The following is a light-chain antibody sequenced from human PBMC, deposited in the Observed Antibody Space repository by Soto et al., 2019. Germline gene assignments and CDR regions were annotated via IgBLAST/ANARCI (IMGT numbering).Light chain of an antibody. J-gene: IGLJ3*02. V-gene: IGLV2-14*01. CDR2: EVS. CDR3: SSYTSGSTWV. CDR1: SSDVGGYNY. Sequence: QSVRTQPASVSGSPGQSITISCTGTSSDVGGYNYVSWYQQHPGKAPKLMIYEVSNRPSGVSNRFSGSKSGNTASLTISGLQAEDEADYYCSSYTSGSTWVFGGGTKLTVL.